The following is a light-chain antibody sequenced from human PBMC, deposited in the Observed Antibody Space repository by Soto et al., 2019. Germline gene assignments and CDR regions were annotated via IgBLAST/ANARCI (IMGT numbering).Light chain of an antibody. Sequence: QSVLTQPASVSGSPGQSITISCTGTSSDLGTYVSWYQQHPGKAPKLLIYDVTNRPSGVSNRFSGSKSGNTASLTISGLQAEDEADYYCSSYPARIFGGGTKVTVL. CDR3: SSYPARI. CDR2: DVT. V-gene: IGLV2-14*03. CDR1: SSDLGTY. J-gene: IGLJ2*01.